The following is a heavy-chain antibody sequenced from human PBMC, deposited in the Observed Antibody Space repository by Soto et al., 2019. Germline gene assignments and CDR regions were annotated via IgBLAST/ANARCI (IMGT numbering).Heavy chain of an antibody. J-gene: IGHJ3*02. CDR2: ISGSGGST. D-gene: IGHD2-8*01. CDR1: GFIFSTYA. CDR3: GKGGVSAGGAFDI. Sequence: GGSLRLSCATSGFIFSTYAMSWVRQAPGKGLEWVSGISGSGGSTSYADSVKGRFTLSRDNSKSTLYMQMNSLGAEDTAVYYCGKGGVSAGGAFDIWGQGTMVTVSS. V-gene: IGHV3-23*01.